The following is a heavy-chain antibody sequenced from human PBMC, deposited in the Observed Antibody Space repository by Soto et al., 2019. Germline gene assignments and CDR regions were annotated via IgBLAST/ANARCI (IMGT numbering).Heavy chain of an antibody. CDR1: GGPISGSS. D-gene: IGHD6-13*01. J-gene: IGHJ4*02. V-gene: IGHV4-59*01. Sequence: QVQLQESGPGLVKPSETLSLSCSVSGGPISGSSWTWIRQPPGKGLEWIGYIYYTGGTKYNPSLKGRVTISVDPSMSQLSLHLTSVTAADTGVYYCARLEEQFSWYFDYWGQGTLVTVSS. CDR2: IYYTGGT. CDR3: ARLEEQFSWYFDY.